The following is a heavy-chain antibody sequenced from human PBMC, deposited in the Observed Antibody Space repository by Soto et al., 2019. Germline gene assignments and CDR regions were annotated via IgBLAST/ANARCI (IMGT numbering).Heavy chain of an antibody. Sequence: PGGSLRPSCAASGFTVSGNYMSWVRQSPGKGLEWVSVIYSGGSTYYADSVKGRFTISRDNFKNTLYLQMNSLRAEDTAVYYCARGGGLRWYAYGMDVWGQGTTVTVSS. CDR2: IYSGGST. CDR1: GFTVSGNY. D-gene: IGHD4-17*01. CDR3: ARGGGLRWYAYGMDV. V-gene: IGHV3-53*01. J-gene: IGHJ6*02.